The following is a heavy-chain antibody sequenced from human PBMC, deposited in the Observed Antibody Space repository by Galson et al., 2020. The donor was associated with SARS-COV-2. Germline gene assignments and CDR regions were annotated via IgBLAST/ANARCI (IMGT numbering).Heavy chain of an antibody. CDR2: IHYSGRT. Sequence: PSETLSLTCTVSGGSISSGGNYWNWIRQHPGKGLEWIGNIHYSGRTYYNPSLKSRVTISADTSKNQFSLKLSSVTAADTAVYYCVGGVGFLVDFDYWGQGTLVTVSS. V-gene: IGHV4-31*03. J-gene: IGHJ4*02. CDR1: GGSISSGGNY. D-gene: IGHD3-3*01. CDR3: VGGVGFLVDFDY.